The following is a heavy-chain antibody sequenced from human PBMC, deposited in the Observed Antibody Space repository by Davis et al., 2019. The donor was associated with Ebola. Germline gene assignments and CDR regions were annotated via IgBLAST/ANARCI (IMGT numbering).Heavy chain of an antibody. V-gene: IGHV1-3*01. D-gene: IGHD4-11*01. Sequence: ASVKVSCKASGYTFTSYAMHWVRQAPGQRLEWMGWINAGNGNTKYSQKFQGRVTITRDTSASTAYMELSSLRSEDTAVYYCARDTDDYSNYGGNYYGMDVWGQGTTVTVSS. CDR1: GYTFTSYA. J-gene: IGHJ6*02. CDR2: INAGNGNT. CDR3: ARDTDDYSNYGGNYYGMDV.